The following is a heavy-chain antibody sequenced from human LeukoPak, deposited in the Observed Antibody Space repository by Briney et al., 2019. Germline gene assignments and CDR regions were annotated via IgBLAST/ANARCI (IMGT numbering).Heavy chain of an antibody. J-gene: IGHJ5*02. Sequence: PSETLSLTCAVSGYSISSSYYWSWIRQPPGKGLEWIGYIYYSGSTNYNPSLKSRVTISVDTSKNQFSLKLSSVTAADTAVYYCARGYFDWLSPEVNWFDPWGQGTLVTVSS. D-gene: IGHD3-9*01. CDR2: IYYSGST. V-gene: IGHV4-61*01. CDR1: GYSISSSYY. CDR3: ARGYFDWLSPEVNWFDP.